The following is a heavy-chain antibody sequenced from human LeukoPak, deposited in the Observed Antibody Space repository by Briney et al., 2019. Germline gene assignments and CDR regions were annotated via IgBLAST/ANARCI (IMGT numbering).Heavy chain of an antibody. CDR1: GYTFTDYY. CDR3: ARGHCFDATCYVFDY. D-gene: IGHD2-2*01. CDR2: IHPNSGEK. V-gene: IGHV1-2*02. Sequence: ASVKVSCKASGYTFTDYYLHWVRQAPGQGPEWMGWIHPNSGEKRYNQKFQDRVTLTRDTSINTAYMELSRLRSDDSAVYFCARGHCFDATCYVFDYWGQGSRVTVSS. J-gene: IGHJ4*02.